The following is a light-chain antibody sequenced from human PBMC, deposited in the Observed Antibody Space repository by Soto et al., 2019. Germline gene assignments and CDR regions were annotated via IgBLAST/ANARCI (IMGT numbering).Light chain of an antibody. CDR3: SSYTSSSTYV. CDR2: DVS. CDR1: NSVVGGYNY. Sequence: QSVLTQPASVSGSPGQSITISCTGTNSVVGGYNYVSWYQQHPGKAPKLMIYDVSNRPSGVSNRFSGSKSGNTASLTISGLQAEDEADYYCSSYTSSSTYVFGTGTKVTVL. V-gene: IGLV2-14*01. J-gene: IGLJ1*01.